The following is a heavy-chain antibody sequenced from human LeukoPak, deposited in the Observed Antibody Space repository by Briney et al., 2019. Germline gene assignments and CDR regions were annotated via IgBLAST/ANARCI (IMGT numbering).Heavy chain of an antibody. V-gene: IGHV4-39*01. CDR3: ARGYSGSYLAAFDI. Sequence: SETLSLTCTASGGSISSSSYYWGWIRQPPGKGLEWIGSIYYSGSTYYNPSLKSRVTISVDTSKNQFSLKLSSVTAADTAVYYCARGYSGSYLAAFDIWGQGTMVTVSS. CDR1: GGSISSSSYY. CDR2: IYYSGST. D-gene: IGHD1-26*01. J-gene: IGHJ3*02.